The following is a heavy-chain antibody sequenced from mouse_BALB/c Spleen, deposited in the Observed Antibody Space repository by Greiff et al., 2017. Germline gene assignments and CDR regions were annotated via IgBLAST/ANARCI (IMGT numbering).Heavy chain of an antibody. J-gene: IGHJ4*01. Sequence: VQLQQSGPGLVAPSQSLSITCTVSGFSLTSYGVHWVRQPPGKGLEWLGVIWAGGSTNYNSALMSRLSISKDNSKSQVFLKMNSLQTDDTAMYYCAREDYDYDEGDYYAMDYWGQGTSVTVSS. CDR1: GFSLTSYG. CDR3: AREDYDYDEGDYYAMDY. D-gene: IGHD2-4*01. V-gene: IGHV2-9*02. CDR2: IWAGGST.